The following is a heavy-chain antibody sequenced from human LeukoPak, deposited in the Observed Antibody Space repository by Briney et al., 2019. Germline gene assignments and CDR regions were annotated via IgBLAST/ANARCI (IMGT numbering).Heavy chain of an antibody. CDR3: ARDRLGYCSGGSCYISFWFDP. V-gene: IGHV3-23*01. Sequence: PGGSLRLSCATSGFTFSSNAMSWVRQAPGKGLEWVSTFSGGAGSTYYADSVKGRFTISRDNSKNMLYLLMNSLRVEDTAIYYCARDRLGYCSGGSCYISFWFDPWGQGTLVTVSS. CDR1: GFTFSSNA. D-gene: IGHD2-15*01. CDR2: FSGGAGST. J-gene: IGHJ5*02.